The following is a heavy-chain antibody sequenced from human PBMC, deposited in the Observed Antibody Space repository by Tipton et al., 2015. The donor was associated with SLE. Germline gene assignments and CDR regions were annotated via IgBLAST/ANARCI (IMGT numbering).Heavy chain of an antibody. V-gene: IGHV3-74*01. J-gene: IGHJ2*01. CDR2: INSDGINT. CDR1: GFNFGAYW. CDR3: AREPVVEIAVPYWYFDL. Sequence: SLRLSCVASGFNFGAYWMHWLRQVPGKGLVWVSRINSDGINTYYADSVKGRFTISRDNAKNSLYLQINSLRPEDTALYFCAREPVVEIAVPYWYFDLWGRGTLVTVSS. D-gene: IGHD2-21*01.